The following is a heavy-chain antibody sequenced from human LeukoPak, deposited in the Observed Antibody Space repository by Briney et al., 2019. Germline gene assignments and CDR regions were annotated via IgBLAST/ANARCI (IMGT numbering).Heavy chain of an antibody. CDR2: INTSGGTT. Sequence: GGSLRLSCAASGFTFSTYAMNWVRQAPGKGLEWVSVINTSGGTTYYADSVKGRFTISRDNSKNTLYLQMNSLRAEDTAVYYCARVGGYSYGVPDYWGQGTLVTVSS. D-gene: IGHD5-18*01. CDR1: GFTFSTYA. CDR3: ARVGGYSYGVPDY. J-gene: IGHJ4*02. V-gene: IGHV3-23*01.